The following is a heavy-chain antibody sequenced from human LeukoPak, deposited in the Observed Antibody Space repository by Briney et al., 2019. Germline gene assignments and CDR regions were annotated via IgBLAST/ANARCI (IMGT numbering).Heavy chain of an antibody. V-gene: IGHV4-38-2*02. CDR2: IYYSGST. CDR3: ARDDPQITDGRAFDI. CDR1: GYSISSGYY. J-gene: IGHJ3*02. Sequence: SETLSLTCTVSGYSISSGYYWGWIRQPPGKGLEWIGSIYYSGSTYYNPSLKSRVTILVDTSKNQFSLKLSSVTAADTAVYYCARDDPQITDGRAFDIWGQGTMVTVSS. D-gene: IGHD5-24*01.